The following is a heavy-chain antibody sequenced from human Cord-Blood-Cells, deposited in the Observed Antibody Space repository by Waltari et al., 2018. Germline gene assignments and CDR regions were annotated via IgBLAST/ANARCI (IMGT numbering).Heavy chain of an antibody. CDR3: AHFAPSYCSSTSCYYFDY. CDR2: IYWNDDK. V-gene: IGHV2-5*01. D-gene: IGHD2-2*01. CDR1: GFSLSTSGVG. Sequence: QITLKESGPTLVKPTQTLTLNCTFSGFSLSTSGVGVGWVRHPPGKALEWLALIYWNDDKRYSPSLKSRLTITKDTSKNQVVLTMTNMDPVDTATYYCAHFAPSYCSSTSCYYFDYWGQGTLVTVSS. J-gene: IGHJ4*02.